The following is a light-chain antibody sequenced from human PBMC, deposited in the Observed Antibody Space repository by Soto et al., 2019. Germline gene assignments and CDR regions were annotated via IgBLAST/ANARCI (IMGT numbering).Light chain of an antibody. Sequence: EIVLTPSPATLSLSPGERATLSCRASQSVSSYLAWYQQKPGQAPRLLIYDASNRATGIPPRFGGSGSGTDFTLTISSLEPEDFAVYYCQQRSNWPITFGQGTKVDIK. J-gene: IGKJ1*01. CDR1: QSVSSY. CDR3: QQRSNWPIT. CDR2: DAS. V-gene: IGKV3-11*01.